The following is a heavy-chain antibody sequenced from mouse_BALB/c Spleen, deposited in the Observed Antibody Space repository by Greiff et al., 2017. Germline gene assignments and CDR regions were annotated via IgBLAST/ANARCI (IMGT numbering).Heavy chain of an antibody. Sequence: EVQLQESGPGLVKPSQSLSLTCSVTGYSITSGYYWNWIRQFPGNKLEWMGYISYDGSNNYNPSLKNRISITRDTSKNQFFLKLNSVTTEDTATYYCARDRGNYEMDDGGQGTAVTVAS. V-gene: IGHV3-6*02. D-gene: IGHD2-1*01. CDR2: ISYDGSN. J-gene: IGHJ4*01. CDR1: GYSITSGYY. CDR3: ARDRGNYEMDD.